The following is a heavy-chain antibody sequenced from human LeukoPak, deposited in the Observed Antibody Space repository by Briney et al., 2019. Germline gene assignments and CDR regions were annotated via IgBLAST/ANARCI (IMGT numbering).Heavy chain of an antibody. Sequence: ASAKVSCKASGNTFTTAQMHWVRQAPGQGLEWMGIINPSGGSTSYAQKFQGRITMTRDTSTGTVYMELSSLRSEDTALYYCAREYGTGGLDYWGQGTLVTVSS. CDR1: GNTFTTAQ. V-gene: IGHV1-46*01. D-gene: IGHD2-8*02. CDR3: AREYGTGGLDY. J-gene: IGHJ4*02. CDR2: INPSGGST.